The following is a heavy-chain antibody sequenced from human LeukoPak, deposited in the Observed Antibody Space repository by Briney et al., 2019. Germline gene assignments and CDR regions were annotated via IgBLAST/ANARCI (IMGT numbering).Heavy chain of an antibody. J-gene: IGHJ6*02. Sequence: ASVKVSCKASGGTFSSYAISWVRQAPGQGLAWMGGIIPTFGTANYAQKFQGRVTITADESTSTAYMELSSLRSEDTAVYYCAIFLSGSGSDYGMDVWGQGTTVTVSS. CDR2: IIPTFGTA. V-gene: IGHV1-69*13. D-gene: IGHD3-10*01. CDR1: GGTFSSYA. CDR3: AIFLSGSGSDYGMDV.